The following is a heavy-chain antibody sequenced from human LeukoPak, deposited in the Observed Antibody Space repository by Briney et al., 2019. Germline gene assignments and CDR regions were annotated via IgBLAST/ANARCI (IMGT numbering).Heavy chain of an antibody. CDR3: ARLPQEDAFDI. J-gene: IGHJ3*02. CDR1: GGSISSSSYY. CDR2: IYYSGST. Sequence: SETLSLTCTVSGGSISSSSYYWGWICQPPGKGLEWTGSIYYSGSTYYNPSLKSRVTISVDTSKNQFSLKLSSVTAADTAVYYCARLPQEDAFDIWGQGTMVTVSS. V-gene: IGHV4-39*01.